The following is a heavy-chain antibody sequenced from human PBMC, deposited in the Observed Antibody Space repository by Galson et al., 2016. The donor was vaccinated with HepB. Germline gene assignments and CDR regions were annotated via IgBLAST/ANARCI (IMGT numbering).Heavy chain of an antibody. CDR3: VRDISSSHFDL. V-gene: IGHV3-33*01. CDR1: GFLLSDYG. J-gene: IGHJ5*02. Sequence: SLRLSCAASGFLLSDYGMHWVRQAPGKGLEWVAVVFYDDSRKYYADFVKGRFSISRDNSKSSLYLDMSSLRAEDTAVYYCVRDISSSHFDLWGQGTLVTVSS. CDR2: VFYDDSRK. D-gene: IGHD2-2*01.